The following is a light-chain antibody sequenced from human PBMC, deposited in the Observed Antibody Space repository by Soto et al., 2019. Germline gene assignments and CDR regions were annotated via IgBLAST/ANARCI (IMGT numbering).Light chain of an antibody. J-gene: IGKJ2*01. V-gene: IGKV3-20*01. Sequence: IVLTQSPGTLSLSPGERATLSCRASQSVTTQLAWYQQKPGQAPRLIIHGASSRATGGPDRMSGSGAGTDVIIIISRLVHEDFAVYHCQQYGSLLYTFGQGTKVDIK. CDR3: QQYGSLLYT. CDR1: QSVTTQ. CDR2: GAS.